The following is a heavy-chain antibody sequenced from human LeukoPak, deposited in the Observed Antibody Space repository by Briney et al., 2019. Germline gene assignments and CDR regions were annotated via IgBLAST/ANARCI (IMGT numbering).Heavy chain of an antibody. CDR3: ARDPVLGYCSSTSCYSDAFDI. CDR1: GGSISSGDYY. V-gene: IGHV4-30-4*08. CDR2: IYYSGST. D-gene: IGHD2-2*01. Sequence: SETLSLTCTVSGGSISSGDYYWSWIRQPPGKGLEWIGYIYYSGSTYYNPSLKSRVTISVDTSKNQFSLKLSSVTAAGTAVYYCARDPVLGYCSSTSCYSDAFDIWGQGTMVTVSS. J-gene: IGHJ3*02.